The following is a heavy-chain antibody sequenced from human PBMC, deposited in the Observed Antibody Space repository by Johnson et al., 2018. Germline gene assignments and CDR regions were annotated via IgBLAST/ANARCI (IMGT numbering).Heavy chain of an antibody. CDR3: AREGGNYKPFDY. J-gene: IGHJ4*02. D-gene: IGHD4-23*01. CDR1: GFNFNEYY. V-gene: IGHV3-11*01. Sequence: QVQLVESGGGLVKPGGSLRLSCAASGFNFNEYYMSWIRQTPQKGLEWIACIHGNSEITHHADSVSGRITISRDNDKRSLFLQLDSLKTEDTAVYYCAREGGNYKPFDYWGQGALVTVSS. CDR2: IHGNSEIT.